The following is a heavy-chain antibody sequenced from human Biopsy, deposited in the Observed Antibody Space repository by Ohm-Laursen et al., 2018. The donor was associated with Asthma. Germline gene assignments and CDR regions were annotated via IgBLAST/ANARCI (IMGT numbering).Heavy chain of an antibody. CDR2: ISHSGST. D-gene: IGHD6-6*01. J-gene: IGHJ6*02. CDR1: GGSISSGGY. V-gene: IGHV4-30-2*01. Sequence: SQTLSLTCAVSGGSISSGGYWTWIRQPPGKGLGWIGYISHSGSTYFNPSLKSRVTISLDRTKSQFSLKLSSVTAADTALYYCARAQAAQYYYGMDVWGQGTTVIVSS. CDR3: ARAQAAQYYYGMDV.